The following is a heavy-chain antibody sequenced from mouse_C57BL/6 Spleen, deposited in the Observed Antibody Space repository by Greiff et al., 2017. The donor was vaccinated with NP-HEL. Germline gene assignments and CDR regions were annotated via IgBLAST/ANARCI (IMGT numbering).Heavy chain of an antibody. CDR3: ARVSIYYYGSSFYCVDY. Sequence: ESGPGLVKPSQSLSLTCSVTGYSITSGYYWKWIRQFPGNKLEWMGYISYAGSNNYNPSLKNRISITRDTSKNQFFLKLNSVTTEDTATYYCARVSIYYYGSSFYCVDYWGQGTTLTVSS. J-gene: IGHJ2*01. CDR2: ISYAGSN. V-gene: IGHV3-6*01. D-gene: IGHD1-1*01. CDR1: GYSITSGYY.